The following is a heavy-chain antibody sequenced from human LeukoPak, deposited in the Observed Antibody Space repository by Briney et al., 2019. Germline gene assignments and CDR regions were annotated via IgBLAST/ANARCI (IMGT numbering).Heavy chain of an antibody. CDR1: GFTFCSYR. CDR2: IKQEGSEK. D-gene: IGHD3-22*01. Sequence: GGSLRLSCAASGFTFCSYRMSWVRQAPGKGLEWVPNIKQEGSEKYYVDSVKARFPISRDNAMNSLDLQMNSLRGEDTAVYYCARDSCRSGYVASYFYYWGQGTLVTVSS. V-gene: IGHV3-7*01. J-gene: IGHJ4*02. CDR3: ARDSCRSGYVASYFYY.